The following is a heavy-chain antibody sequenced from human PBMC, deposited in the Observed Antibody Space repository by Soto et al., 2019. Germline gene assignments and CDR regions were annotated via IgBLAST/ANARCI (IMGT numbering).Heavy chain of an antibody. CDR1: GLSFGDYA. Sequence: GGSLRLSCTGSGLSFGDYAMSWFRQAPGKGLEWVSAISGSGGSTYYADSVKGRFTISRDNSKNTLYLQMNSLRAEDTAVYYCATTDDYWGQGTLVTVSS. V-gene: IGHV3-23*01. CDR2: ISGSGGST. J-gene: IGHJ4*02. CDR3: ATTDDY.